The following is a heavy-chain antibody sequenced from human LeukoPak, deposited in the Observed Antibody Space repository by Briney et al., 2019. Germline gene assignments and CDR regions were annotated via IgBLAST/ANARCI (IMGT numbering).Heavy chain of an antibody. Sequence: ASVKVSCKASGYTFTSYAMHWVRQAPGQRLEWMGWINAGNGNTKYSQKFQGRVTITRDTSASTAYMELSSLRSEDTAVYYCARDSGFGESTYYYYYGMDVWGQGTTVTVSS. CDR3: ARDSGFGESTYYYYYGMDV. CDR2: INAGNGNT. V-gene: IGHV1-3*01. D-gene: IGHD3-10*01. CDR1: GYTFTSYA. J-gene: IGHJ6*02.